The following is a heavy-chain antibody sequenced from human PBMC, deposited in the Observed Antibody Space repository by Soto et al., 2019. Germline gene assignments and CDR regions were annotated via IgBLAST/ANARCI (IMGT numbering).Heavy chain of an antibody. CDR1: GGTFSSYA. CDR3: ARSQGSSTSLEIYYYYYYGMDV. Sequence: QVQLVQSGAEVKKPGSSVKVSCKASGGTFSSYAISWVRQAPGQGLEWMGGIIPISGTANYAQKFQGRVTITADESTSTAYMARSSLRSEDTAVYYCARSQGSSTSLEIYYYYYYGMDVWGQGTTVTVSS. J-gene: IGHJ6*02. V-gene: IGHV1-69*01. D-gene: IGHD2-2*01. CDR2: IIPISGTA.